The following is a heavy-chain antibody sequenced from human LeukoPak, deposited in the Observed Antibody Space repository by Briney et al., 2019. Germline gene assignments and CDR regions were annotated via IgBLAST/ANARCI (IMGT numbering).Heavy chain of an antibody. D-gene: IGHD6-6*01. CDR1: GFTFSSYA. Sequence: GGSLRLSCAASGFTFSSYAMSWVRQAPGKGLEWVSAISGSGGSTYYADSVKGRFTISRDNSKNTLYLQMNSLRAEDTAVYYCAKDPIAARDEYYFDYWGQGTLVTVSS. J-gene: IGHJ4*02. CDR3: AKDPIAARDEYYFDY. V-gene: IGHV3-23*01. CDR2: ISGSGGST.